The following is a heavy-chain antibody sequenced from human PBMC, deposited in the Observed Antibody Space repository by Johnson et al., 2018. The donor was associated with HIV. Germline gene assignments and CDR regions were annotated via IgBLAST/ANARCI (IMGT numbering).Heavy chain of an antibody. CDR2: IYSGGST. V-gene: IGHV3-66*01. CDR1: GFTVSSNY. CDR3: AREMAATHAWALDL. Sequence: VQLVESGGGLVQPGGSLRLSCAASGFTVSSNYMSWVRQAPGKGLEWVSVIYSGGSTYYADYVKGRFTISRDNSKNTLYLQMNSLRAEATAVYYCAREMAATHAWALDLWGQGTMVTVSS. J-gene: IGHJ3*01. D-gene: IGHD5-24*01.